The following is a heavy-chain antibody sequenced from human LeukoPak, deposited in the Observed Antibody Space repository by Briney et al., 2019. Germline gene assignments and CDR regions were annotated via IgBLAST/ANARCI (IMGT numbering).Heavy chain of an antibody. CDR3: AKDTAAAGNHLFDY. Sequence: PGRSLRLSCAASGFTFSSYGMHWVRQAPGKGLEWVAVISYDGSNKYYADSVKGRFTISRDNSKNTLYLQMNSLRAEDTAVYYCAKDTAAAGNHLFDYWGQGTLVTVSS. J-gene: IGHJ4*02. CDR1: GFTFSSYG. V-gene: IGHV3-30*18. D-gene: IGHD6-13*01. CDR2: ISYDGSNK.